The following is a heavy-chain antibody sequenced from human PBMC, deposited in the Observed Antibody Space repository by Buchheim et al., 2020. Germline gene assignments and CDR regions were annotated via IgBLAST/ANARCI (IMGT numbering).Heavy chain of an antibody. J-gene: IGHJ6*02. CDR1: GFTFSGYW. CDR2: IKQDGSEK. V-gene: IGHV3-7*01. D-gene: IGHD2-15*01. Sequence: EVQLVESGGGLVQPGGSLRLSCAASGFTFSGYWMSWVRQAPGKGLEGVANIKQDGSEKYYVDSVKGRFTISRDNAKNSLHVQMNSLRAEDTAVYYCARDQGTEGYCSGDSCYYYYGLDVWGQGTT. CDR3: ARDQGTEGYCSGDSCYYYYGLDV.